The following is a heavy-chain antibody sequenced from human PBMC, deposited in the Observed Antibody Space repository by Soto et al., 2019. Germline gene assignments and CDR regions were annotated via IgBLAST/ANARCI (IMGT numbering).Heavy chain of an antibody. CDR2: IYYSGST. V-gene: IGHV4-59*04. CDR1: GGSISSYY. J-gene: IGHJ4*02. CDR3: ARTLEGATTFDY. Sequence: SETLSLTCTVSGGSISSYYWSWIRQPPGKGLEWIGYIYYSGSTYYNPSLKSRVTMSVDTSKNQFSLKLSSVTAVDTAVYYCARTLEGATTFDYWGQGTLVTVSS. D-gene: IGHD1-26*01.